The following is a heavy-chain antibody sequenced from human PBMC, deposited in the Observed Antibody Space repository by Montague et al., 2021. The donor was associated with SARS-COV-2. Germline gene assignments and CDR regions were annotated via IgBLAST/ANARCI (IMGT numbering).Heavy chain of an antibody. D-gene: IGHD1-26*01. Sequence: CAISGDSVSRIGVAWTWIKQTPSRGLEYQGRTYYTLRRHNDQAPSVKGRLTVNPDTSKHQFSLHLNSVTPEDTAVYYCARDGDGWEVPFDFWSQGTLATVSS. V-gene: IGHV6-1*01. CDR2: TYYTLRRHN. CDR3: ARDGDGWEVPFDF. CDR1: GDSVSRIGVA. J-gene: IGHJ4*01.